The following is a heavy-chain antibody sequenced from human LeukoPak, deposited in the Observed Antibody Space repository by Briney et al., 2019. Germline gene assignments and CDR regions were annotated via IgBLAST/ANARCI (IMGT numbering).Heavy chain of an antibody. V-gene: IGHV3-23*01. Sequence: PGGSLRLSCAASGFISTTYEMNWVRQAPGKGLEWVSAISGSGGSTYYADSVKGRFTISRDNSKNTLYLQMNSLRAEDTAVYYCARDGRYSSSRYFDYWGQGTLVTVSS. CDR2: ISGSGGST. D-gene: IGHD6-6*01. CDR3: ARDGRYSSSRYFDY. J-gene: IGHJ4*02. CDR1: GFISTTYE.